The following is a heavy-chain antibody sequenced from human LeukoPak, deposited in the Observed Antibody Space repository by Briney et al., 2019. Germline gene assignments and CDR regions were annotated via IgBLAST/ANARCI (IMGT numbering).Heavy chain of an antibody. J-gene: IGHJ4*02. CDR1: GFTFSGCW. CDR2: INSDGSST. V-gene: IGHV3-74*01. Sequence: GGSLRLSCAASGFTFSGCWMHWVRQAPGKGLVWVSRINSDGSSTSYADSVKGRFTISRDNAKNTLYLQMNSLRAEDTAVYYCARNSYIGYYFDYWGQGTLVTVSS. CDR3: ARNSYIGYYFDY. D-gene: IGHD2-15*01.